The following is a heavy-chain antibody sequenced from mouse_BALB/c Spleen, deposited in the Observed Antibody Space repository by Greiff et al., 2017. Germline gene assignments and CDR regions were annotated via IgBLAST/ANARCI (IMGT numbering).Heavy chain of an antibody. CDR3: ARGYDGGYAMDY. J-gene: IGHJ4*01. Sequence: EVQRVESGAELMKPGASVKISCKASGYSFTGYNMNWVKQSNGKSLEWIGNIDPYYGGTSYNQKFKGKATLTVDKSSSTAYMQLKSLTSEDSAVYYCARGYDGGYAMDYWGQGTSVSVSS. D-gene: IGHD2-2*01. CDR1: GYSFTGYN. V-gene: IGHV1S135*01. CDR2: IDPYYGGT.